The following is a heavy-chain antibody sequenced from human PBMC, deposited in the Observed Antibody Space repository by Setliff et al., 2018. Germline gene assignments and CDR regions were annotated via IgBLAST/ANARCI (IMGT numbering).Heavy chain of an antibody. CDR2: ISGSNQIK. J-gene: IGHJ4*02. CDR1: GFTFSGYS. D-gene: IGHD7-27*01. CDR3: VRDLHWGFDY. Sequence: GGSLRLSCAASGFTFSGYSMNWVRQAPGKGLEWVSYISGSNQIKSYADSVKGRFTISRDNVKNSLFLQMNSLRSEDTAVYYCVRDLHWGFDYWGLGTLVTVSS. V-gene: IGHV3-48*01.